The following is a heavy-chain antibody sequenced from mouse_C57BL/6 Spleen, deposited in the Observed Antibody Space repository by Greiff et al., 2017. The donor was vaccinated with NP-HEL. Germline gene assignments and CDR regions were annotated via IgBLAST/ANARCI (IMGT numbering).Heavy chain of an antibody. CDR2: ISYDGSN. D-gene: IGHD2-13*01. CDR3: ARGDYGYFDY. Sequence: EVQLQQSGPGLVKPSQSLSLTCSVTGYSITSGYYWNWIRQFPGNKLEWMGYISYDGSNNYNPSLKNRISITRDTSKNQFFLKLNSVTTEDTPTYYCARGDYGYFDYWGQGTTLTVSS. CDR1: GYSITSGYY. V-gene: IGHV3-6*01. J-gene: IGHJ2*01.